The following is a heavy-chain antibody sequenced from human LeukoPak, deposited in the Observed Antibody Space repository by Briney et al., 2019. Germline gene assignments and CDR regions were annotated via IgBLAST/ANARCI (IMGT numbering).Heavy chain of an antibody. CDR3: ARDDLSWYSGIDY. CDR2: INSDGTGT. CDR1: GVTFRTYW. Sequence: GDSLRLSCEVSGVTFRTYWMHWVRQAPGKGLVWVSYINSDGTGTMYADSVKGRFTVSRDNAKNTLYLQMNSLRAEDTAVYYCARDDLSWYSGIDYWGQGVLVTVSS. D-gene: IGHD6-13*01. J-gene: IGHJ4*02. V-gene: IGHV3-74*03.